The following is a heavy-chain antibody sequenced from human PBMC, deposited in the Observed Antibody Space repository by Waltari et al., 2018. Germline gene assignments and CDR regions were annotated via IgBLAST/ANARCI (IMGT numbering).Heavy chain of an antibody. CDR1: GFPVSTTY. CDR2: ISRDGT. CDR3: ARDVTGYYYFDL. D-gene: IGHD3-16*01. V-gene: IGHV3-53*01. J-gene: IGHJ2*01. Sequence: EVQLVESGGGLIQPGGSLRLSCEASGFPVSTTYMNWVRQAPGKGLEWVSVISRDGTHYADSVKGRFTISRDNSKNTVYLQMNTLRAEDTALYYCARDVTGYYYFDLWGRGTLVTVSS.